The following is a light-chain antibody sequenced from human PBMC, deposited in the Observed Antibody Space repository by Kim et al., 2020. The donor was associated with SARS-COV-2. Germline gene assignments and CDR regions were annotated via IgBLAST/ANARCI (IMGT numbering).Light chain of an antibody. CDR3: QQYSIYPPT. V-gene: IGKV1-16*02. Sequence: SASVGDRVTITCRASQDINDYLDWFQQRPGKAPKSLIYAASRLQSGVPSKFSGSGSGTDFTLTISSLQPEDFATYYCQQYSIYPPTFGQGSKVDIK. CDR2: AAS. CDR1: QDINDY. J-gene: IGKJ1*01.